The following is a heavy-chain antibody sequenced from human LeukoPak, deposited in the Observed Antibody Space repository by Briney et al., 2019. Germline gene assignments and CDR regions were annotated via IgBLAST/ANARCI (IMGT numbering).Heavy chain of an antibody. CDR2: ISWNSGSI. D-gene: IGHD6-19*01. Sequence: GGSLRLSCAASGFTFDDYAMHWVRQAPGKGLEWASGISWNSGSIGYADSVKGRFTISRDNAKNSLYLQMNSLRAEDTALYYCAKDWIAGGWYEAFDIWGQGTMVTVSS. CDR3: AKDWIAGGWYEAFDI. V-gene: IGHV3-9*01. CDR1: GFTFDDYA. J-gene: IGHJ3*02.